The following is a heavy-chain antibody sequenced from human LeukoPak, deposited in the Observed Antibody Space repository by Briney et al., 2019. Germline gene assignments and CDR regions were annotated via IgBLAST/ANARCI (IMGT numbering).Heavy chain of an antibody. CDR2: ISGRGETT. Sequence: GGSLRLSCAASGFNFRGCAMSWVRQGPGKGLEWVAGISGRGETTFYADSVKGRFTISRDNSKNTLYLQMNSLRAEDTAVYYCAKDRSSWTPFDYWGQGTLVTVSS. V-gene: IGHV3-23*01. CDR1: GFNFRGCA. CDR3: AKDRSSWTPFDY. D-gene: IGHD6-13*01. J-gene: IGHJ4*02.